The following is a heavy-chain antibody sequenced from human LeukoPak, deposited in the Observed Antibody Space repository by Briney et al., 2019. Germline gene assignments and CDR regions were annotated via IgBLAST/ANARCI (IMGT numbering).Heavy chain of an antibody. D-gene: IGHD3-22*01. Sequence: GESLKISCKGSGYSFTSYWIGWVRQMPGKGLEWMGIIYPGDSDTRYSPSFQGQVTISGDKPISTAYLQWSSLKASDTAMYYCARRFDSSGYPENDAFDIWGQGTMVTVSS. CDR1: GYSFTSYW. CDR3: ARRFDSSGYPENDAFDI. CDR2: IYPGDSDT. J-gene: IGHJ3*02. V-gene: IGHV5-51*01.